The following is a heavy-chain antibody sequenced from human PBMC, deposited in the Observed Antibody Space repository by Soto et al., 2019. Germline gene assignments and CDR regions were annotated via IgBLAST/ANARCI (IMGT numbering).Heavy chain of an antibody. V-gene: IGHV3-30*18. CDR1: GFTFSSYG. J-gene: IGHJ4*02. D-gene: IGHD2-21*02. Sequence: GGSLRLSCAASGFTFSSYGMHWVRQAPGKGLEWVAVISYDGSNKYYADSVKGRFTISRDNSKNTLYLQMNSLRAEDTAVYYCAKNRRLAYCGGDCSDYFDYWGQGTLVTVSS. CDR2: ISYDGSNK. CDR3: AKNRRLAYCGGDCSDYFDY.